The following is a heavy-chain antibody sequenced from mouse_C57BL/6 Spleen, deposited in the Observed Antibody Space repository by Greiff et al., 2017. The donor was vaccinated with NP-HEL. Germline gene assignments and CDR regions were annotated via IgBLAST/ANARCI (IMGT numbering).Heavy chain of an antibody. CDR3: ARSRDYYGSSYWYFDV. CDR1: GYTFTSYW. J-gene: IGHJ1*03. Sequence: VKLQQPGTELVKPGASVKLSCKASGYTFTSYWMHWVKQRPGQGLEWIGNINPSNGGTNYNEKFKSKATLTVDKSSSTAYMQLSSLTSEDSAVYYCARSRDYYGSSYWYFDVWGTGTTVTVSS. CDR2: INPSNGGT. D-gene: IGHD1-1*01. V-gene: IGHV1-53*01.